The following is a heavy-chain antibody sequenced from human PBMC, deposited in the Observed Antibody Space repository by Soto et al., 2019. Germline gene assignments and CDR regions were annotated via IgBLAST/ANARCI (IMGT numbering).Heavy chain of an antibody. D-gene: IGHD3-9*01. CDR2: MSPDSGGT. V-gene: IGHV1-2*02. CDR1: GYTFTDYY. J-gene: IGHJ4*02. CDR3: ARGLLDILTGFDY. Sequence: QVQLVQSGAEVKKPGASVKVSCKASGYTFTDYYIHWVRQAPGQGLEWMGWMSPDSGGTNYAQNFHGRVTMPRDTSVSTAYMELSSLTSDATAVYYCARGLLDILTGFDYWGQGTLVTVSS.